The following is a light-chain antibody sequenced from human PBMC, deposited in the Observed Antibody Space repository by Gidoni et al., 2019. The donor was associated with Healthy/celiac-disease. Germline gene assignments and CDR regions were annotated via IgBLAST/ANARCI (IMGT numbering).Light chain of an antibody. Sequence: EIVMTQSPATLSLSPGERATLSCRASQSVSSNLAWYQQKPGQAPRLLIYGASTRATGIPARFSGSGSGREFTLTISSLQSEDFAVYYCQQYNNCPPLTFGGGTKVEIK. CDR1: QSVSSN. CDR3: QQYNNCPPLT. V-gene: IGKV3-15*01. J-gene: IGKJ4*01. CDR2: GAS.